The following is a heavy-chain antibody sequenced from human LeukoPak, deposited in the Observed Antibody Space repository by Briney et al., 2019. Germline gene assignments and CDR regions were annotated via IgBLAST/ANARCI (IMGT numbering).Heavy chain of an antibody. D-gene: IGHD3-16*01. CDR1: GFTVSSNY. V-gene: IGHV3-23*01. Sequence: GGSLRLSCAASGFTVSSNYMSWVRQAPGKGLEWVSSIVGSGGSTYYPAYVKGRSTISRVNSKNTLYLQMNSLRAEDTAVYYCAKDLGRTGLDYWGQGTLVTVSS. CDR3: AKDLGRTGLDY. J-gene: IGHJ4*02. CDR2: IVGSGGST.